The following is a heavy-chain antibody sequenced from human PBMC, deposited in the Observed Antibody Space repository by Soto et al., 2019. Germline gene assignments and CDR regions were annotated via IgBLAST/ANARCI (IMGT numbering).Heavy chain of an antibody. V-gene: IGHV4-31*03. CDR1: GGSISSGGYY. CDR2: IYYSGST. Sequence: PSETLSLTCTVSGGSISSGGYYWSWIRQHPGKGLEWIGYIYYSGSTYYNPSLKSRVTISVDTSKNQFSLKLSSVTAADTAVYYCARGEYGAETMVVEPHDAFDIWGQGTMVTVSS. J-gene: IGHJ3*02. D-gene: IGHD2-15*01. CDR3: ARGEYGAETMVVEPHDAFDI.